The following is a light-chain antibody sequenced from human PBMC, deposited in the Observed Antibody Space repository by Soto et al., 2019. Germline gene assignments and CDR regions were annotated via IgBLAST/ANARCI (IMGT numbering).Light chain of an antibody. Sequence: IQMTQSPSTLSGSVGDRVTLTCRASQTISSWLAWYQQKPGKAPKLLIYKASTLKSGVPSRFSGSGSGTEFTLTISSLQPDDFATYYCLQDYNYPRTFGQGTKVDIK. CDR1: QTISSW. V-gene: IGKV1-5*03. CDR2: KAS. J-gene: IGKJ1*01. CDR3: LQDYNYPRT.